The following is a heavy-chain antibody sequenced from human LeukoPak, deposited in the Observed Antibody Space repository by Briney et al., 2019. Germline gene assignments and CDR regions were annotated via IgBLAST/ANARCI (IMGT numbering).Heavy chain of an antibody. Sequence: SETLSLTCTVSAGSISTYYWSWIRQPAGKGLEWIGRIYTSGSTNYNPSLKSRVTMSVDTPKNQFSLKLSSVTAADTAVYFCARDYGDAFDIWGQGTMVTVSS. CDR3: ARDYGDAFDI. CDR2: IYTSGST. J-gene: IGHJ3*02. V-gene: IGHV4-4*07. CDR1: AGSISTYY. D-gene: IGHD3-10*01.